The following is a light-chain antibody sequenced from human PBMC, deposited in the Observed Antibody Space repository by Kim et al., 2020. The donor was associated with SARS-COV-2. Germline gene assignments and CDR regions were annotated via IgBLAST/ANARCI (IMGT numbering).Light chain of an antibody. J-gene: IGKJ2*03. CDR2: KAS. CDR1: QSISSW. Sequence: DIQMTQSPSTLSASVGDRVTITCRASQSISSWLAWYQQKPGKAPKLLIYKASSLESGVPSRFSGTGSETEFTLTISSLQPDDFATYYCQQYNSYSYSFGQETKLEI. V-gene: IGKV1-5*03. CDR3: QQYNSYSYS.